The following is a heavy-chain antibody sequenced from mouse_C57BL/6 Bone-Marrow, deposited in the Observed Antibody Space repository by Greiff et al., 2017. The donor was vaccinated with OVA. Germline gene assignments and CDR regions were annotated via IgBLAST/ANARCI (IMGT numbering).Heavy chain of an antibody. V-gene: IGHV1-9*01. CDR1: GYTFTGYW. Sequence: VKVVESGAELLKPGASVKLSCKATGYTFTGYWIEWVKQRPGHGLEWIGEILPGSGSTNYNEKFKGKATFTADTSSNTAYMQLSSLTTEDSAIYYCARLFYSNRSYWYFDVWGTGTTVTVSS. CDR2: ILPGSGST. J-gene: IGHJ1*03. D-gene: IGHD2-5*01. CDR3: ARLFYSNRSYWYFDV.